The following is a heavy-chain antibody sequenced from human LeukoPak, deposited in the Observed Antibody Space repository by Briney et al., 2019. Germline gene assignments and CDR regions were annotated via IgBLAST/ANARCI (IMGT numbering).Heavy chain of an antibody. CDR3: ARVAGIDFNWFDP. V-gene: IGHV4-39*01. J-gene: IGHJ5*02. CDR2: IYYSGST. CDR1: GGSISSSSYY. Sequence: SETLSLTCTVSGGSISSSSYYLGWIRQPPGKGLEWIGSIYYSGSTYYNPSLKSRVTISVDTSKNQFSLKLSSVTAADTAVYYCARVAGIDFNWFDPWGQGTLVTVSS. D-gene: IGHD6-19*01.